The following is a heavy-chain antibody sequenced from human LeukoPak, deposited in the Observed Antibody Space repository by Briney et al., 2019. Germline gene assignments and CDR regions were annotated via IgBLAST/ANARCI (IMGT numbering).Heavy chain of an antibody. J-gene: IGHJ4*02. CDR3: ARRSGDLEI. V-gene: IGHV4-39*01. Sequence: SETLSLTCTVSGGSISSSSYYWGWIRQPPGKGLEWIGSIYYSGSTYYNPSLKSRVTISVDTSKNQFSLKLSSVTAADTAVYYCARRSGDLEIWGQGTLVTVSS. CDR1: GGSISSSSYY. D-gene: IGHD7-27*01. CDR2: IYYSGST.